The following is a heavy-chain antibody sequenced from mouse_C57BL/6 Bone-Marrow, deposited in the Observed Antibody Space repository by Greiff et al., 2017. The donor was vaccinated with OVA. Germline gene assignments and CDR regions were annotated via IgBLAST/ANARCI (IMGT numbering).Heavy chain of an antibody. CDR2: INPNNGGT. Sequence: EVQLQQSGPELVKPGASVKISCKASGYTFTDYYMNWVKQSHGKSLEWIGDINPNNGGTSYNQKFKGKATLTVDTSSSTAYMELRSLTSEDSAVYYCAREFYYYGSSYDAMDYWGQGTSVTVSS. V-gene: IGHV1-26*01. J-gene: IGHJ4*01. CDR1: GYTFTDYY. D-gene: IGHD1-1*01. CDR3: AREFYYYGSSYDAMDY.